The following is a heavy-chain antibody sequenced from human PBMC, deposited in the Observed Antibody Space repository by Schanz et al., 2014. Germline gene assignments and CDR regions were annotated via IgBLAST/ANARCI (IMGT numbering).Heavy chain of an antibody. Sequence: QVQLQESGPGLVKPSETLSLTCTVSGVSIGGYYWSWIRQPPGKGLEWIGYIFFSGSTTYNPSFNSRVTLSVDMSKNQSALNLSSVTAADTAVYYCARLGVGDKACYYYGTDVWGQGTTVLVSS. D-gene: IGHD1-26*01. CDR3: ARLGVGDKACYYYGTDV. CDR2: IFFSGST. J-gene: IGHJ6*02. V-gene: IGHV4-59*08. CDR1: GVSIGGYY.